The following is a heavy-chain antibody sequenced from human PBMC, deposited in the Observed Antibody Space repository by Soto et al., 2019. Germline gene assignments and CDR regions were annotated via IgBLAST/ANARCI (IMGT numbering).Heavy chain of an antibody. Sequence: LRLSCAASGFTFSSYWMHWVRQAPGKGLVWVSRMNEDGGTTDYADSVKGRFTISRDNAKNTLYLQMNSLRVEDTAVYYCASDLSGRADVWGQGTTVTVSS. CDR2: MNEDGGTT. V-gene: IGHV3-74*01. CDR1: GFTFSSYW. CDR3: ASDLSGRADV. J-gene: IGHJ6*02. D-gene: IGHD3-10*01.